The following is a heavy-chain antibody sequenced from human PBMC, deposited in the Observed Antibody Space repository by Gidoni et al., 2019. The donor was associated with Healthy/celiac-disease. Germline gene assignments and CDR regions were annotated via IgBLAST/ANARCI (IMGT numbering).Heavy chain of an antibody. D-gene: IGHD6-19*01. CDR2: IYWNDDK. Sequence: QIPLKESGPTLVKPTQTLTLTCTFPGFSLSTSGVGVGWIRQPPGKALEWLALIYWNDDKRYSPSLKSRLTITKDTSKNQVVLTMTNMDPVETATYYCAHAVGAVVKREHFYYMDVWGKGTTVTVSS. V-gene: IGHV2-5*01. CDR3: AHAVGAVVKREHFYYMDV. J-gene: IGHJ6*03. CDR1: GFSLSTSGVG.